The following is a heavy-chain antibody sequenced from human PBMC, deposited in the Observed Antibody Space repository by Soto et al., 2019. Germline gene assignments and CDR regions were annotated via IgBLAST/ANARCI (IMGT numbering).Heavy chain of an antibody. Sequence: SETRSLTCTVSGGSISSSSDYLGCIRQPPGKGLEWIGSISYSGSTYYNPSLKSRVTMSVDTSRNQFSLKLSSVTAADTAVYYCARLHGYCISTSCYGYYGMDVWGHGTTVTVS. CDR3: ARLHGYCISTSCYGYYGMDV. CDR2: ISYSGST. V-gene: IGHV4-39*01. D-gene: IGHD2-2*01. CDR1: GGSISSSSDY. J-gene: IGHJ6*02.